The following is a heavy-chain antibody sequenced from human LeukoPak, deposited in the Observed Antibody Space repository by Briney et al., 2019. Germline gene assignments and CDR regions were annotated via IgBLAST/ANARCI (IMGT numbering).Heavy chain of an antibody. D-gene: IGHD3-9*01. CDR3: ASLHNFDLYY. J-gene: IGHJ4*02. CDR1: GGSISSSSYY. Sequence: PSETLSLTCTVSGGSISSSSYYWGWLRQPPGKGLEWIGSIHYSGSTYYNLSLNSRFTISEDTSKNQFSLKMSSVTAADTAVYYCASLHNFDLYYWGQGTLVTVSS. V-gene: IGHV4-39*01. CDR2: IHYSGST.